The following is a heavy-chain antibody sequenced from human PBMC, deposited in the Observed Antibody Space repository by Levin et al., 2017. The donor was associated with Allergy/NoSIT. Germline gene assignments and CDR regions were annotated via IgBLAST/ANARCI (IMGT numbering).Heavy chain of an antibody. CDR1: GFPFRNYA. CDR2: ISGSGDNT. J-gene: IGHJ5*02. Sequence: GGSLRLSCVVSGFPFRNYAMSWVRQAPGKGLEWVSGISGSGDNTYYVDSVKGRFTISRDNPKNTLDLQMNSLRAEDTAVYYCAIENIRLDYYDSGGHDPRWIDPWGQGTLVTVSS. D-gene: IGHD3-22*01. V-gene: IGHV3-23*01. CDR3: AIENIRLDYYDSGGHDPRWIDP.